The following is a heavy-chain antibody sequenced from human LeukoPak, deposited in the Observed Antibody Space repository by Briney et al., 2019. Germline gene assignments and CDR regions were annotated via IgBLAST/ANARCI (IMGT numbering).Heavy chain of an antibody. CDR1: GFTFSSYS. D-gene: IGHD1-14*01. V-gene: IGHV3-21*04. CDR3: ARKLAGYNQFDY. CDR2: ISSSSSYI. J-gene: IGHJ4*02. Sequence: GSLRLSCAASGFTFSSYSMNWVRQAPGKGLEWVSSISSSSSYIYYADSVKGRFTISRDNAKNSLYLQMNSLRAEDTAVYYCARKLAGYNQFDYWGQGTLVTVSS.